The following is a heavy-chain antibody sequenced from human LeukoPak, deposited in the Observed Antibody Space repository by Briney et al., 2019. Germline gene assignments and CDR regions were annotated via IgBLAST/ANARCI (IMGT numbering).Heavy chain of an antibody. Sequence: GGSLRLSCAASGFTFHDYAMHWVRQVPGKGLEWVSGITWNSGSVLYADSVRGRFTISRDNAKNSLYLQMNSLRPEDMAFYYCAKGLGVASLIVDALDMWGQGTVVTV. D-gene: IGHD3/OR15-3a*01. CDR3: AKGLGVASLIVDALDM. J-gene: IGHJ3*02. CDR1: GFTFHDYA. CDR2: ITWNSGSV. V-gene: IGHV3-9*03.